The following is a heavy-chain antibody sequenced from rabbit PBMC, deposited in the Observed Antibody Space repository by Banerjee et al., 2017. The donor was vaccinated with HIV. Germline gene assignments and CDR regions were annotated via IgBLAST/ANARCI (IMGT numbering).Heavy chain of an antibody. CDR3: ARDGAGYAGYGYAHL. CDR2: INTSSGNT. D-gene: IGHD6-1*01. CDR1: GFSFSNKYV. Sequence: SLTLTCTASGFSFSNKYVMCWVRQAPGKGLEWIACINTSSGNTVYASWAKGRFTISKTSSTTVTLQMTSLTAADTAPYFCARDGAGYAGYGYAHLWGQGTLFTVS. V-gene: IGHV1S45*01. J-gene: IGHJ3*01.